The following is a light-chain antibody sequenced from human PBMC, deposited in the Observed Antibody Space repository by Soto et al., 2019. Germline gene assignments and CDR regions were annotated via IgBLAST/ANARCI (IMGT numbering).Light chain of an antibody. J-gene: IGKJ2*01. V-gene: IGKV1D-8*03. CDR1: QRFRSY. Sequence: VIWMTQSPSLLSISRGDRVTLFSRVSQRFRSYLAWYQQKPGKAPELLIYAASILQSGVPLRFSGSGSGTDFTLTISCLQSEDFATYYCQQYYSFPYTFGQGTKLEIK. CDR3: QQYYSFPYT. CDR2: AAS.